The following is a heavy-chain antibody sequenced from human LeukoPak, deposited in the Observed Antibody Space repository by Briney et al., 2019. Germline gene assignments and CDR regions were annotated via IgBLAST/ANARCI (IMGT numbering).Heavy chain of an antibody. CDR1: GGSIGSYY. D-gene: IGHD3-10*01. CDR2: IVYTGRT. CDR3: ARDSWWDGSKTFSDWFGP. Sequence: PSETLSHTCTVSGGSIGSYYWSWVRQPPEKGLEWIGNIVYTGRTNYNPSLKSRVTISIDTSKNQFSLRLNSVTAADTAVYYCARDSWWDGSKTFSDWFGPWGQGTLVTVSS. V-gene: IGHV4-59*01. J-gene: IGHJ5*02.